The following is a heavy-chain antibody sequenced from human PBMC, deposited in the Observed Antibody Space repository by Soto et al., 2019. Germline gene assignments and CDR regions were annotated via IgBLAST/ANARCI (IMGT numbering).Heavy chain of an antibody. J-gene: IGHJ4*02. Sequence: KPSETLSLTCAVYGGSFSGYYWSWIRQPPGKGLEWIGEINHSGSTNYNPSLKSRVTISVDTSKNQFSLKLSSVTAADTAVYYCASPAQGGARKVVAAFDYWGQGTLVTVSS. CDR2: INHSGST. V-gene: IGHV4-34*01. D-gene: IGHD2-15*01. CDR3: ASPAQGGARKVVAAFDY. CDR1: GGSFSGYY.